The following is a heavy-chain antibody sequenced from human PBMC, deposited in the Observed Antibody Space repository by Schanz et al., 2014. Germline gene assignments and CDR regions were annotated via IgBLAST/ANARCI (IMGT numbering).Heavy chain of an antibody. D-gene: IGHD7-27*01. CDR1: GFIFNDYY. CDR2: ISRDGTTS. Sequence: VQLVESGGGLVKPGGSLRLSCAASGFIFNDYYMNWIRQAPGKGLEWLSYISRDGTTSYYADSVKGRFTISRDNAQNSLYLEMTSLRGEDTAVYYCARENLNWEAFDIWGQGTVVTVSS. CDR3: ARENLNWEAFDI. V-gene: IGHV3-11*01. J-gene: IGHJ3*02.